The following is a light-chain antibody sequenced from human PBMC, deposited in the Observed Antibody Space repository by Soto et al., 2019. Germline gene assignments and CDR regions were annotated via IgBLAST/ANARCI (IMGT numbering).Light chain of an antibody. CDR3: QQSNNLRLT. CDR1: QSVSSY. CDR2: DAS. J-gene: IGKJ4*01. V-gene: IGKV3-11*01. Sequence: EIVLTQSPATLSLSPGERATLSCRASQSVSSYLAWYQQKPGQAPRLLIYDASNRATGIPARFSGSGSGTDFTLTISRLEAEVSAVYCCQQSNNLRLTFGGGTKVEIK.